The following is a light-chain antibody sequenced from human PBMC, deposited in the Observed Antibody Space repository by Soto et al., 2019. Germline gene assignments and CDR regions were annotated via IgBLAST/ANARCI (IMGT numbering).Light chain of an antibody. CDR3: SSYTSSSTRV. CDR2: EVS. Sequence: QSALTHPASVSGSPGQSITISCTGTSSDVGGYNYVSWYQQHPGKAPKLMSYEVSNRPSGVSNRFSGSKSGNTASLTISGLQAEDEADYYCSSYTSSSTRVFGGGTKLTVL. V-gene: IGLV2-14*01. J-gene: IGLJ3*02. CDR1: SSDVGGYNY.